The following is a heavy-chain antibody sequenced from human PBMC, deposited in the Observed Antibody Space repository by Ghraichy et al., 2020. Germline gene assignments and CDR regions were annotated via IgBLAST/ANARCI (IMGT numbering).Heavy chain of an antibody. V-gene: IGHV3-48*02. J-gene: IGHJ4*02. CDR1: GVTFSSYS. CDR3: ARDVVGMATITPFHSFDY. Sequence: SWAASGVTFSSYSMNWGRQAPGKGLEWVSYISSSSSTIYYADSVKGRFTISRDNAKNSLYLQMNSLRDEDTAVYYCARDVVGMATITPFHSFDYWGQGTLVTVSS. D-gene: IGHD5-24*01. CDR2: ISSSSSTI.